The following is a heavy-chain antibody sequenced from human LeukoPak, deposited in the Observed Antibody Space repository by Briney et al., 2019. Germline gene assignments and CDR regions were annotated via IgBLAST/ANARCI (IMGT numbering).Heavy chain of an antibody. CDR3: AKGLYIQLWLPDY. J-gene: IGHJ4*02. Sequence: SQTLSLTCTVSGGSISSGDYYWSWIRQPPGKGLEWIGYIYYSGSTYYNPSLKSRVTISVDTSKNQFSLKLSSVTAADTAGYYWAKGLYIQLWLPDYWGQGTLVTVSS. D-gene: IGHD5-18*01. V-gene: IGHV4-30-4*01. CDR2: IYYSGST. CDR1: GGSISSGDYY.